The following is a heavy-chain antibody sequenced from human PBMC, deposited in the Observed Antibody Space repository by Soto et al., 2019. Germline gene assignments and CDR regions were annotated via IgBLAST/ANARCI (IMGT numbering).Heavy chain of an antibody. J-gene: IGHJ4*02. V-gene: IGHV3-30*18. D-gene: IGHD3-9*01. CDR3: AKVPISRDYDILTGYYID. CDR1: GFTFSSYG. CDR2: ISYDGSNK. Sequence: PGGSLRLSCAASGFTFSSYGMHWVRQAPGKGLEWVAVISYDGSNKYYADSVKGRFTISRDNSKNTLYLQMNSLRAEDTAVYYCAKVPISRDYDILTGYYIDWGQGTLVTSPQ.